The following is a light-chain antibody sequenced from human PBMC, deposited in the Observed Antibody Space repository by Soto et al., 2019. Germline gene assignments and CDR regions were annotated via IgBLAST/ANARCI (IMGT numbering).Light chain of an antibody. CDR1: QSVLYSSNHQHY. CDR3: QQYYSTPRT. CDR2: WAS. J-gene: IGKJ4*01. V-gene: IGKV4-1*01. Sequence: DIVMTQSPDSLAVSLGERATINCKSSQSVLYSSNHQHYLAWYQQKPGQPPKLLIYWASTRESGVPDRFSGSGSETDFTLTISSLQAEDVAVYYCQQYYSTPRTFGGGTKVEIK.